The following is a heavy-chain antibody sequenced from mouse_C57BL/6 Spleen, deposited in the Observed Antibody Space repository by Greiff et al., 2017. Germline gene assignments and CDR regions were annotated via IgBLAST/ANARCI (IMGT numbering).Heavy chain of an antibody. CDR3: ARKGLRAGAMDY. J-gene: IGHJ4*01. CDR2: IYPSDSET. V-gene: IGHV1-61*01. Sequence: VQLQQSGAELVRPGSSVKLSCKASGYTFTSYWMDWVKQRPGQGLEWIGNIYPSDSETHYNQKFKDKATLTVDKSSSTAYMQLSSLTSEDSAVYYCARKGLRAGAMDYWGQGTSVTVSS. CDR1: GYTFTSYW. D-gene: IGHD3-1*01.